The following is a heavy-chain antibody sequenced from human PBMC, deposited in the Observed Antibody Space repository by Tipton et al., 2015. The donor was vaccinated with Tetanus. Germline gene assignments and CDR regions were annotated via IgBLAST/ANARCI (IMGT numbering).Heavy chain of an antibody. D-gene: IGHD5-18*01. Sequence: LRLSCALSGGLITTGGYSWGWIRQTPGQGLEWIGYIYQTDSTYYNSSLRSRLTISISRSKNQFSLKLTSVTAADTAVYYCVRGRGLGAYSFGFEYWGQGAQVIVSS. CDR3: VRGRGLGAYSFGFEY. CDR1: GGLITTGGYS. CDR2: IYQTDST. V-gene: IGHV4-30-2*01. J-gene: IGHJ4*02.